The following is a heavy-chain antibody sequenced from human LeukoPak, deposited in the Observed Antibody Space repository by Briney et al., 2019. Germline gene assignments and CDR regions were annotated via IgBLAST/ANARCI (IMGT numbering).Heavy chain of an antibody. Sequence: SETLSLTCFVSGDSISNDNYYWAWIRQPPGKGLEWIGNIYYSGITYYNLSLKSRVSISVDTSKNEFSLTLRSMTAADTAVYYCVRAPFEYNYGSGGWLDPWGQGTLVTVSS. V-gene: IGHV4-39*07. CDR3: VRAPFEYNYGSGGWLDP. CDR2: IYYSGIT. D-gene: IGHD3-10*01. J-gene: IGHJ5*02. CDR1: GDSISNDNYY.